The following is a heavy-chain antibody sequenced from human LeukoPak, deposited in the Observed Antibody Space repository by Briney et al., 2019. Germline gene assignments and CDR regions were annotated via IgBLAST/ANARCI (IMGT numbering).Heavy chain of an antibody. V-gene: IGHV3-69-1*01. D-gene: IGHD6-19*01. CDR3: ARDRQWLVV. Sequence: TGGSLRLSCAASGFTVSSNYMSWVRQAPGKGLEWVSSISSSSYIYYADSVKGRFTISRDNAKNSLYLQMNSLRAEDTAVYYCARDRQWLVVWGQGTLVTVSS. CDR1: GFTVSSNY. J-gene: IGHJ4*02. CDR2: ISSSSYI.